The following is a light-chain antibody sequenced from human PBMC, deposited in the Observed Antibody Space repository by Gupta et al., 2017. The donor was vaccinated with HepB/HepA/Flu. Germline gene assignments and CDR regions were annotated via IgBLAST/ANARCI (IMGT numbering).Light chain of an antibody. Sequence: LRMPQPPSSCSASTGDRVTITCRASQDISSFLAWYQQKPVKAPNLLIHSASTLEGGVPSRFSGCGSGTDFTFTISSLQSEDFATYYCQQYATYPFTFGGGTKVEI. CDR3: QQYATYPFT. J-gene: IGKJ4*01. V-gene: IGKV1-8*01. CDR1: QDISSF. CDR2: SAS.